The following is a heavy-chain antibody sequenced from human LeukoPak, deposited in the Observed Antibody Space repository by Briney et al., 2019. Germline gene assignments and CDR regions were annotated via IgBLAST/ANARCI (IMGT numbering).Heavy chain of an antibody. D-gene: IGHD4-17*01. Sequence: GGTLRLSCAASGFTFSSYGMSWVRQAPGKGLEWVSAISGSGGSTYYADSVKGRFTISRDNSKNTLYLQMNSLRAEDTAVYYCAKDFLTTVTTVSVYWGQGTLVTVSS. J-gene: IGHJ4*02. CDR1: GFTFSSYG. V-gene: IGHV3-23*01. CDR2: ISGSGGST. CDR3: AKDFLTTVTTVSVY.